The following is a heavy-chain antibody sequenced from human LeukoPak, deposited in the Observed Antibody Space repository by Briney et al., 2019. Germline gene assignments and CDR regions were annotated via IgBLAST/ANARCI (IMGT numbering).Heavy chain of an antibody. CDR3: ARDRGSYWYFDL. Sequence: PGGSLRLSCAASGFTFSSYSMNWVRQAPGKGLEWGSSISSSSSYIYYADSVKGRFTISRDNAKNSLYLQMNSLRAEDTAVYYCARDRGSYWYFDLWGRGTLVTVSS. CDR1: GFTFSSYS. V-gene: IGHV3-21*01. D-gene: IGHD3-10*01. CDR2: ISSSSSYI. J-gene: IGHJ2*01.